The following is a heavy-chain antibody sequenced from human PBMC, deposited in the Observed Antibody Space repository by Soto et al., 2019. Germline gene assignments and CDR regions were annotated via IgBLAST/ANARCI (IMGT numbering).Heavy chain of an antibody. J-gene: IGHJ6*03. CDR2: ISYDGSNK. CDR3: AKDSGTTFYYYYYYMDV. V-gene: IGHV3-30*18. CDR1: GFTFSSYG. D-gene: IGHD1-1*01. Sequence: PGGSLRLSCAASGFTFSSYGMHWVRQAPGKGLEWVAVISYDGSNKYYADSVKGRFTISRDNSKNTLYLQMNSLRAEDTAVYYCAKDSGTTFYYYYYYMDVWGKGTTVTAP.